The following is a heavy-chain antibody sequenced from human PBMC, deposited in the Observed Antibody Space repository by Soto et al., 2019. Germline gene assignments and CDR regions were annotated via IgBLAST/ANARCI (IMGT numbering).Heavy chain of an antibody. Sequence: QVQLVQSGAEMKKPGASVKVSCKASGYTFTSYGISWVRQAPGQGLEWMGWISAYNGNTNYAQMLQXXVTMTTDTSTRTAYMELRSLTSDDTAVYYCARDLAAGLVDYWGQGTLVTVSS. D-gene: IGHD6-19*01. CDR3: ARDLAAGLVDY. CDR1: GYTFTSYG. J-gene: IGHJ4*02. CDR2: ISAYNGNT. V-gene: IGHV1-18*01.